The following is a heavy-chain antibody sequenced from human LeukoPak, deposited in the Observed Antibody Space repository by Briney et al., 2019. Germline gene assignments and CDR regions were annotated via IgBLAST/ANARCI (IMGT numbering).Heavy chain of an antibody. CDR2: ISYDGGNK. CDR1: GFTFSSYA. D-gene: IGHD5-12*01. Sequence: GGSLRLSCAASGFTFSSYAMHWVRQAPGKGLEWVAVISYDGGNKYYADSVKGRFTISRDNSKNTLYLQMNSLRAEDTAVYYCARGSSRVLVAASTHDAFDIWGQGTMVTVTS. CDR3: ARGSSRVLVAASTHDAFDI. V-gene: IGHV3-30-3*01. J-gene: IGHJ3*02.